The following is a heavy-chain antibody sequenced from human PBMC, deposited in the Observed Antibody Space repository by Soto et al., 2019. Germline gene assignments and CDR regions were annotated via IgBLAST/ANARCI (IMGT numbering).Heavy chain of an antibody. D-gene: IGHD1-26*01. Sequence: QVQLVESGGGLVKPGTSLRLWCAASGFTFSDDYMGGIRQAPGKALAWVSYMSASGNTTFYPDPVMGRFTTSRDNAQIPLYLQMTSPGPEERALFYCAKRARGSYGLDVWAQATTVTVSS. J-gene: IGHJ6*02. CDR1: GFTFSDDY. V-gene: IGHV3-11*01. CDR3: AKRARGSYGLDV. CDR2: MSASGNTT.